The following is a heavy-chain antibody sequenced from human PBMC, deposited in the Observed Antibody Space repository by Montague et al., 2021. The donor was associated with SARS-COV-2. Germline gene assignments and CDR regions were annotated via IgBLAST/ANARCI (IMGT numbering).Heavy chain of an antibody. CDR2: INRYGST. V-gene: IGHV4-34*01. D-gene: IGHD2-21*02. CDR3: ARNRSTRGDSTYYNCDMDF. J-gene: IGHJ6*02. CDR1: GGSFTGYY. Sequence: SETLSLTCAVYGGSFTGYYWSWIRQPPGKGLEWIGEINRYGSTNYNPSLKGRVTISVDVSKNQFSLKLSSVTAADTAVYYCARNRSTRGDSTYYNCDMDFWGQGTSVTVSS.